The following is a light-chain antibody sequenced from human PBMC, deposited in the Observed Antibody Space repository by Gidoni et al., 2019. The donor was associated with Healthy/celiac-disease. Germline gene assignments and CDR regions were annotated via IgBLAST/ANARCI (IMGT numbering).Light chain of an antibody. CDR1: QGSRND. CDR3: LQDYTYPPT. Sequence: AIQMTQAPSTLSAPVGDSVTITRRASQGSRNDLGRYQQEPGKAPKLLIYAAASLQSGVPSKFCGGGSGTDFTLTISSLQPEDFATYYCLQDYTYPPTFXXXTKVEIK. V-gene: IGKV1-6*01. CDR2: AAA. J-gene: IGKJ1*01.